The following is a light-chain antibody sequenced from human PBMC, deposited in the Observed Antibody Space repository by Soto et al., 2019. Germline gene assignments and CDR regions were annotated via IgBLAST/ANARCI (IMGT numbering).Light chain of an antibody. CDR3: QQYGSSAA. CDR1: QSVSSNY. V-gene: IGKV3-20*01. CDR2: GAS. J-gene: IGKJ4*01. Sequence: ILLTQSPDTLSLSPGERATLSCRATQSVSSNYLAWYQQKAGQAPRLLIYGASSRAKGIPDRISGSGSGTDFTLTINRLEPEDSAVYYCQQYGSSAAFGGGTKVEI.